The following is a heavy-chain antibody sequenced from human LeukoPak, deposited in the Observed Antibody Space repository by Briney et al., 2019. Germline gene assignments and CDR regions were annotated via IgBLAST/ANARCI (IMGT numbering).Heavy chain of an antibody. D-gene: IGHD2-15*01. CDR3: AGYHCSGGSCYSRSYYYYGMDV. J-gene: IGHJ6*02. Sequence: GESLKISCKGSGYSFSSYWLVWLRRMPGKGLEWMGIIYPGDSDTRYRPSFQGQVTISADKSISTAYLQWSSLKASDTAMYYCAGYHCSGGSCYSRSYYYYGMDVWGQGTTVTVSS. V-gene: IGHV5-51*01. CDR2: IYPGDSDT. CDR1: GYSFSSYW.